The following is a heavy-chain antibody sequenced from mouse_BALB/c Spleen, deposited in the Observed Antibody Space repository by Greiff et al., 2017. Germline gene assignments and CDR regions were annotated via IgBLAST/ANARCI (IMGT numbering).Heavy chain of an antibody. CDR1: GFTFNTYA. D-gene: IGHD2-4*01. CDR2: IRSKSNNYAT. Sequence: EVQRVESGGGLVQPKGSLKLSCAASGFTFNTYAMNWVRQAPGKGLEWVARIRSKSNNYATYYADSVKDRFTISRDDSQSMLYLQMNNLKTEDTAMYYCVRPSTMITAWFAYWGQGTLVTVSA. CDR3: VRPSTMITAWFAY. J-gene: IGHJ3*01. V-gene: IGHV10-1*02.